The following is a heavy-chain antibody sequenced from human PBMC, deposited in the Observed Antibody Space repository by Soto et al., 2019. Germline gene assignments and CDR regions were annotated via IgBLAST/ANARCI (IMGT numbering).Heavy chain of an antibody. V-gene: IGHV1-69*01. Sequence: QVQLIQSEAEVKKPGSSVRVSCTASGGIFGSHGFSWVRQAPGQRLEWVGGFIPIFRTLTYTEKFQARVRIAADESPNTFYLDLSSLTSEDTAVYYCVRDRRIYYSDPHDEFVASDYEVWGQGTMVSVSS. CDR3: VRDRRIYYSDPHDEFVASDYEV. J-gene: IGHJ3*01. CDR1: GGIFGSHG. CDR2: FIPIFRTL. D-gene: IGHD3-22*01.